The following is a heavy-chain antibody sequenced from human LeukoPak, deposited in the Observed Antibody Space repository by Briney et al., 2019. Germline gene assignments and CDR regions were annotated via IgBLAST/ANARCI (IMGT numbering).Heavy chain of an antibody. Sequence: KSSETLSLTCAVYGGSFSGYYWSWIRQPPGKGLEWIGEINHSGSTNYNPSLKSRVTISVDTSKNQFSLKLSSVTAADTAVYHCARRPKVGGYYMDVWGKGTTVTVSS. CDR2: INHSGST. J-gene: IGHJ6*03. CDR3: ARRPKVGGYYMDV. CDR1: GGSFSGYY. V-gene: IGHV4-34*01.